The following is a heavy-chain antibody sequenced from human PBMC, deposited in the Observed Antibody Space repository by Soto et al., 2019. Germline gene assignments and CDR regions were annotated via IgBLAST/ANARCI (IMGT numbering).Heavy chain of an antibody. CDR3: ARGGGGTAAGVTNYYYYYMDV. J-gene: IGHJ6*03. V-gene: IGHV4-34*01. CDR1: GGSFSGYY. Sequence: PSETLSLTCAVYGGSFSGYYWSWIHQPPGKGLEWIGEINHSGSTNYNPSLKSRVTISVDTSKNQFSLKLSSVTAADTAVYYCARGGGGTAAGVTNYYYYYMDVWGKGTTVTVSS. CDR2: INHSGST. D-gene: IGHD6-13*01.